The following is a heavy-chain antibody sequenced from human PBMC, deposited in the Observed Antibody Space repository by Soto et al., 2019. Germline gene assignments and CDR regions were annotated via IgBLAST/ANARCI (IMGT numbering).Heavy chain of an antibody. D-gene: IGHD2-15*01. J-gene: IGHJ4*02. CDR3: ARLDCSGGSCYPYYFEH. CDR1: GFTFSASA. CDR2: IRSNGRT. V-gene: IGHV3-73*02. Sequence: EVQLVESGGGLVQPGGSLELSCAASGFTFSASAMHWVRQACGKGLEWVGRIRSNGRTAYAASMQGRFTISRDDSKKTAYLQLNSLKTDDTAVYYCARLDCSGGSCYPYYFEHWGQGALVTVSA.